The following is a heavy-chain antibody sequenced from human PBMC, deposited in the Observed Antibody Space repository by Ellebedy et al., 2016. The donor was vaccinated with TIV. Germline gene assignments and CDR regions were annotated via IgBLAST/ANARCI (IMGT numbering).Heavy chain of an antibody. CDR2: ISAYNGGT. D-gene: IGHD3-22*01. V-gene: IGHV1-18*01. Sequence: ASVKVSXXASGYTFTSYGISWVRQAPGQGLEWMGWISAYNGGTNYAQKLQGRVTVTTDTSTSTAYMELRSLRSDDTAVYYCARAADYDPDAFDIWGRGTMVTVSS. CDR1: GYTFTSYG. J-gene: IGHJ3*02. CDR3: ARAADYDPDAFDI.